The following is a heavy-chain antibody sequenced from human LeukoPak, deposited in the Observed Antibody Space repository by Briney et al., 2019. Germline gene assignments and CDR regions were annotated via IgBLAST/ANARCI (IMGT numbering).Heavy chain of an antibody. V-gene: IGHV1-3*01. Sequence: GASVKVSCKASGYTFTSYAMHWVRQAPGQRLEWMGWINAGNGNTKYSKKFQGRVTITRDTSASTAYMELSSLRSEDTAVYYCARDRGVAARRTRDAFDIWGQGTMVTVSS. CDR1: GYTFTSYA. CDR3: ARDRGVAARRTRDAFDI. J-gene: IGHJ3*02. CDR2: INAGNGNT. D-gene: IGHD6-6*01.